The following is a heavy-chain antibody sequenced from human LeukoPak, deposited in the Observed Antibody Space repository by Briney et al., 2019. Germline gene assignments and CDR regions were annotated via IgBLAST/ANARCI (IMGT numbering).Heavy chain of an antibody. V-gene: IGHV4-61*01. J-gene: IGHJ4*02. CDR3: ARWSCSRTSCYVDY. Sequence: PSETLSLTCTVSGGSVNSGSYYWSWIRQPPGKGLEWIGYIYYSGSTNYNPSLKSRVTISADTSNNQFSLKLSSVTAADTAVYYCARWSCSRTSCYVDYWGQGTLVTASS. CDR2: IYYSGST. CDR1: GGSVNSGSYY. D-gene: IGHD2-2*01.